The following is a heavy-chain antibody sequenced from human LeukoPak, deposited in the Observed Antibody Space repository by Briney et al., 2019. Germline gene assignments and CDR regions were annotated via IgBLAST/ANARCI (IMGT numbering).Heavy chain of an antibody. Sequence: SVTVSCKASGGTFSSYAFSWLRQAPGQGLEWMGVIIPIFTKSNYAPKFQGRVTITADESTSTAYMELSSLRSDDPAVYYCASATYNSSSYFDFWGQGTLVTVSS. J-gene: IGHJ4*02. CDR1: GGTFSSYA. CDR2: IIPIFTKS. D-gene: IGHD6-13*01. CDR3: ASATYNSSSYFDF. V-gene: IGHV1-69*13.